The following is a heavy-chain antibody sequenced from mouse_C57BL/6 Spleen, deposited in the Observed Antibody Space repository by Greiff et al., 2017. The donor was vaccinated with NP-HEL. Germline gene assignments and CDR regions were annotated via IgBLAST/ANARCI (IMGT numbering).Heavy chain of an antibody. D-gene: IGHD2-4*01. Sequence: QVQLQQPGAELVKPGASVKLSCKASGYTFTSYWMHWVKQRPGQGLEWIGMIHPNSGSTNYNEKFKSKATLTVDKSSSTAYMQLSSLTSEDSAVYYCARPPIYYDYLYYFDYWGQGTTLTVSS. CDR3: ARPPIYYDYLYYFDY. J-gene: IGHJ2*01. CDR1: GYTFTSYW. CDR2: IHPNSGST. V-gene: IGHV1-64*01.